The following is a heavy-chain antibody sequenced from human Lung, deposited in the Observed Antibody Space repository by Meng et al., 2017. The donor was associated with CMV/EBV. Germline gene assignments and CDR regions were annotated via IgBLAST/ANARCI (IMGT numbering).Heavy chain of an antibody. D-gene: IGHD3-22*01. CDR2: IRSKAYGGTT. CDR3: TRVNYYYGMDV. J-gene: IGHJ6*02. CDR1: GFTFGDYA. Sequence: GESLKISCTASGFTFGDYAMSWVRQAPGKGLEWVGFIRSKAYGGTTEYAASVKGRFTISRDDSKSIAYLQMNSLKTEDTAVYYCTRVNYYYGMDVWGQGTXVTVYS. V-gene: IGHV3-49*04.